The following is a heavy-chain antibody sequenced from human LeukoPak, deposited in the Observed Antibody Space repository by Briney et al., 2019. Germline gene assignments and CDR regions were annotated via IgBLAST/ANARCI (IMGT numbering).Heavy chain of an antibody. CDR1: GFSVSDYY. Sequence: GGSLRLSCAASGFSVSDYYMSWVRQPPGKGLEWVSVMYTGGGRYYGDSVKGRFTISRDNSKNTVFLQMNSLRVEDTALYYCTRGQSYCGADCYSDWGQGTLVTVSS. D-gene: IGHD2-21*02. J-gene: IGHJ4*02. V-gene: IGHV3-66*01. CDR2: MYTGGGR. CDR3: TRGQSYCGADCYSD.